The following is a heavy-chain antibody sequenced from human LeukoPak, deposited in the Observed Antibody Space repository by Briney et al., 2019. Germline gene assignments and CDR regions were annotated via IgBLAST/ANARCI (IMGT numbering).Heavy chain of an antibody. CDR2: IYTDGST. Sequence: GGSLRLSCAASGFIVSSNYMNWVRQAPRKGLEWVSVIYTDGSTYYADSVKGRFTISRDISRNTVHLQMNSLRAGDTAVYYCARDPHGYNSYFDYWGQGTLVTVSS. D-gene: IGHD5-24*01. CDR1: GFIVSSNY. CDR3: ARDPHGYNSYFDY. V-gene: IGHV3-53*01. J-gene: IGHJ4*02.